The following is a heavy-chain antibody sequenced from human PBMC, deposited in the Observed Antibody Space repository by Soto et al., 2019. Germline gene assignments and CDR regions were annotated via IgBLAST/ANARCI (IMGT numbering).Heavy chain of an antibody. J-gene: IGHJ6*02. V-gene: IGHV3-66*01. D-gene: IGHD3-9*01. Sequence: GGSLRLSCAASGFTVSSNYMSWVRQAPWKGLEWVSVIYSGGSTYYADSVKGRFTISRDNSKNTLYLQMNSLRAEDTAVYYCARDQAYYYDILTGLALFDGMDVWGQGTTVTVSS. CDR2: IYSGGST. CDR3: ARDQAYYYDILTGLALFDGMDV. CDR1: GFTVSSNY.